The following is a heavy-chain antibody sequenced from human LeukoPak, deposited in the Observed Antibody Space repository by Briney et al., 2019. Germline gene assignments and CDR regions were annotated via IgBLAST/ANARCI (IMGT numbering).Heavy chain of an antibody. J-gene: IGHJ5*02. V-gene: IGHV4-38-2*01. CDR2: IYHSGRT. CDR3: ARHAYGDHLWP. Sequence: SETLSLTCAVSGYSISSGYYWGWIRQPPGKGLEWIGSIYHSGRTFCNPSLKSRVTISVDKSKNQFSLKVTSVTAEDTAVYYCARHAYGDHLWPWGQGTLVTVSS. CDR1: GYSISSGYY. D-gene: IGHD4-17*01.